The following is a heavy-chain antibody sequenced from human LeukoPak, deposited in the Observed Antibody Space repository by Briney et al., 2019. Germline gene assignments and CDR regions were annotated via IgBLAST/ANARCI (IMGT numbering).Heavy chain of an antibody. V-gene: IGHV3-33*01. CDR1: GFSFTSYG. Sequence: PGGSLRLSCVASGFSFTSYGFYWVRQAPGKGPEWVALIWYDGSKKYYADSVKGRFTISRDNSKNTLFLQMNSLRAEDTALYYCARGAGNYDSGTSRFDYWGQGTLVTLSS. J-gene: IGHJ4*02. CDR2: IWYDGSKK. D-gene: IGHD3-10*01. CDR3: ARGAGNYDSGTSRFDY.